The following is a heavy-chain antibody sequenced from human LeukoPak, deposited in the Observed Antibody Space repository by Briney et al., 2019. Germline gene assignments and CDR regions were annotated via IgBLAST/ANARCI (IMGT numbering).Heavy chain of an antibody. CDR1: GFTVSSNY. D-gene: IGHD3-22*01. V-gene: IGHV3-53*04. Sequence: GGSLRLSCAVSGFTVSSNYMSWVRQAPGKGLEWVSLIHSAGSTYYADSVKGRFTISRHNSKNTLYLQMNSLRAEDTAVYYCARAIGDSSGSHDAFDIWGQGTMVTVSS. CDR3: ARAIGDSSGSHDAFDI. J-gene: IGHJ3*02. CDR2: IHSAGST.